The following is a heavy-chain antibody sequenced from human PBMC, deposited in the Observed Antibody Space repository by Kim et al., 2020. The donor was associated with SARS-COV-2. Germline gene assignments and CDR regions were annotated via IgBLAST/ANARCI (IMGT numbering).Heavy chain of an antibody. CDR3: AEGGYYYGMDV. CDR2: INHSGST. V-gene: IGHV4-34*01. CDR1: GGSFSGYY. Sequence: SETVSLTCAVYGGSFSGYYWSWIRQPPGKGLEWIGEINHSGSTNYNPSLKSRVTISVDTSKNQFSLKLSSVTAADTAVYYCAEGGYYYGMDVWGQGTTVT. J-gene: IGHJ6*02. D-gene: IGHD1-26*01.